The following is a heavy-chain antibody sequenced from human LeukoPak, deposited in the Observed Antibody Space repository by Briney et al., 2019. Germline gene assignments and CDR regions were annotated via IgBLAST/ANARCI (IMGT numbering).Heavy chain of an antibody. J-gene: IGHJ4*02. CDR1: GGSISSSSYY. V-gene: IGHV4-39*01. Sequence: SETLSLTCTVSGGSISSSSYYWGWIRQPPGKGLEWIGSIYHSGSTYYNPSLKSRVTISVDTSKNQFSLKLSSVTAADTAVYYCARQNYLSGDYWGQGTLVTVSS. CDR3: ARQNYLSGDY. CDR2: IYHSGST. D-gene: IGHD3-10*01.